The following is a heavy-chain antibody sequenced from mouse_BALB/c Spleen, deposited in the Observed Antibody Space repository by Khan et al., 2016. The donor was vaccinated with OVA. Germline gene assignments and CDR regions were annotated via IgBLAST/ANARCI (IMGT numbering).Heavy chain of an antibody. D-gene: IGHD2-14*01. V-gene: IGHV2-6-4*01. CDR1: GFSLSRYN. Sequence: VQLQESGPGLVAPSQSLSITCTVSGFSLSRYNIHWVRQPPGKGLEWLGMIWGGGGTDYNSTLKIRLSISKDNSKSQVFLKMNSLQTDDTAMYYCARACYRYGGYYAMDYWGQGTSVTVSS. J-gene: IGHJ4*01. CDR3: ARACYRYGGYYAMDY. CDR2: IWGGGGT.